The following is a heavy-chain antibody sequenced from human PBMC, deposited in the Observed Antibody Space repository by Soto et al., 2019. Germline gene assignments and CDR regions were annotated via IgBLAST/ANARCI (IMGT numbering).Heavy chain of an antibody. D-gene: IGHD2-2*01. CDR2: ISASGGTT. CDR3: VRAQYHFDN. J-gene: IGHJ4*02. Sequence: GGSLRLSCAASGFTFSSYAMSWVRQAPGKGLEWVSVISASGGTTYYADSVKGRFTTSRYNSINTLYLQMNSLTAEDTAVYYCVRAQYHFDNWGQGTLVTVSS. CDR1: GFTFSSYA. V-gene: IGHV3-23*01.